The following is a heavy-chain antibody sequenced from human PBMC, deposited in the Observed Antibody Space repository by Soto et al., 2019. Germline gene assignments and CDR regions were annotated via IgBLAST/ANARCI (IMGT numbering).Heavy chain of an antibody. D-gene: IGHD3-16*01. CDR1: GFTFNNYP. CDR2: INSRGGDI. CDR3: AKKVEYDYVWRKSPLD. Sequence: PGGSLRLSCAASGFTFNNYPMSWVRQAPGRGLEWVSYINSRGGDIYYADSVKGRVTISRDNSKNTLYLQMNSLKAENTALYYGAKKVEYDYVWRKSPLDWGQGILVTVSS. V-gene: IGHV3-23*01. J-gene: IGHJ4*03.